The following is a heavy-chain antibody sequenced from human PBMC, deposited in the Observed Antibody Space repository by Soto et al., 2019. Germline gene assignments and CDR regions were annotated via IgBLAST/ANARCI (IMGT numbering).Heavy chain of an antibody. V-gene: IGHV4-34*01. Sequence: SETLSLTCAVYGGSFXGYYGGCIRQPPGKGLEWIGEINHSGSTNYNPSLKSRVTISVDTSKNTLYLQMNSLRAEDTAVYYCAREARITIDYWGQGTLVTVSS. D-gene: IGHD3-10*01. CDR2: INHSGST. CDR3: AREARITIDY. J-gene: IGHJ4*02. CDR1: GGSFXGYY.